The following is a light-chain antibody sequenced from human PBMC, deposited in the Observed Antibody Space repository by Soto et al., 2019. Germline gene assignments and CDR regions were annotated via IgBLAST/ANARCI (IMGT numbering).Light chain of an antibody. CDR3: QQRSNWPPT. V-gene: IGKV3-15*01. Sequence: EIVMTQSPATLSVSPGERATLSCRASQSVSSNLAWYQQKPGQAPRLLIYGASTRATGIPARFSGSGSGTEFTLTISSLQPEDFAVYYCQQRSNWPPTFGGGTKVDIK. CDR2: GAS. J-gene: IGKJ4*01. CDR1: QSVSSN.